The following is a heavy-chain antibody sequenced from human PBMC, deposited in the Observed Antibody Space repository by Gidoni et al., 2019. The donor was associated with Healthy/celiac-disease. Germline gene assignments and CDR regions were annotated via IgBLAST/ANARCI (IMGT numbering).Heavy chain of an antibody. CDR2: ISYDGINK. D-gene: IGHD3-22*01. Sequence: QVQLVESGGGVVQPGRSLRLSCAPSGFTFSSYGIHWFRQAPGKGLDWVAVISYDGINKYYADSLKGRFTISRDNSKNTLYLQMNSLRAEDTAVYYCAMVVVTPAVPFDYWVQGTLVTVSS. CDR3: AMVVVTPAVPFDY. V-gene: IGHV3-30*03. J-gene: IGHJ4*02. CDR1: GFTFSSYG.